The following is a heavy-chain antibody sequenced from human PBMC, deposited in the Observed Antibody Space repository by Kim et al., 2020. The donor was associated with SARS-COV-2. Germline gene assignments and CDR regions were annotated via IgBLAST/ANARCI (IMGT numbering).Heavy chain of an antibody. V-gene: IGHV3-33*06. CDR2: IWYDGSNK. CDR3: AKEVTMVRGVTHPPDY. CDR1: GFTFSSYG. J-gene: IGHJ4*02. Sequence: GGSLRLSCAASGFTFSSYGMHWVRQAPGKGLEWVAVIWYDGSNKYYADSVKGRFTISRDNSKNTLYLQMNSLRAEDTAVYYCAKEVTMVRGVTHPPDYWGQGTLVTVSS. D-gene: IGHD3-10*01.